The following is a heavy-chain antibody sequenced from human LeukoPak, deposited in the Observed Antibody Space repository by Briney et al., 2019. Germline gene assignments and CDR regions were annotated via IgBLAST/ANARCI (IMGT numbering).Heavy chain of an antibody. CDR1: GFTFSSYA. V-gene: IGHV3-23*01. Sequence: GGSLRLSCAASGFTFSSYAMSWVRQAPGKGLEWVSAISGSGGSTYYADSVKGRFTISRDNSKNTLYLQMNSLRAEDTAVYYCAAHRAGTVAMGVWGQGTTVTVSS. CDR2: ISGSGGST. J-gene: IGHJ6*02. D-gene: IGHD6-13*01. CDR3: AAHRAGTVAMGV.